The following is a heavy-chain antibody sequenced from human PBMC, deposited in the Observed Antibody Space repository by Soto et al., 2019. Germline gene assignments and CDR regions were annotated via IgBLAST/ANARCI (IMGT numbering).Heavy chain of an antibody. V-gene: IGHV4-4*07. J-gene: IGHJ6*02. D-gene: IGHD2-15*01. Sequence: SETLSLTCTVSGGSISSYYWSWIRQPAGKGLEWIGRIYTSGSTNYNPSLKSRVTMSVDTSKNQFSLKLSSVTAADTAVYYCAREDIVVVVAAKLYYYGMDVWGQGTTVTVSS. CDR2: IYTSGST. CDR3: AREDIVVVVAAKLYYYGMDV. CDR1: GGSISSYY.